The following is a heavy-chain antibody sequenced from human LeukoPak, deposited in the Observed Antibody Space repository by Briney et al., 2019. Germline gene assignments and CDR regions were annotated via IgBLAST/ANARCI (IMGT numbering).Heavy chain of an antibody. CDR2: INPNSGGP. CDR1: VYRSTGYY. V-gene: IGHV1-2*02. J-gene: IGHJ5*02. Sequence: ASVNVSCKPSVYRSTGYYMHWLGQAPGQGLEWMGWINPNSGGPNYAQKFQGRVTMTRDTSISTAYMELSRLRSDDTAVYYCARERGIAARPRGNPNWFDPWGQGTLVTVSS. D-gene: IGHD6-6*01. CDR3: ARERGIAARPRGNPNWFDP.